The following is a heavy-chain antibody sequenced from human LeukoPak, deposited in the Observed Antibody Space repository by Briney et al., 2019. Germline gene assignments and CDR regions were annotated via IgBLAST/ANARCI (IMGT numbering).Heavy chain of an antibody. V-gene: IGHV4-61*09. CDR3: ARVSAGGEADFDY. J-gene: IGHJ4*02. CDR1: GVSISSSNFY. Sequence: SETLSLTCTVSGVSISSSNFYWSWIRQPAGKGLQWIGHIHSSGRTKYNPSLKSRVTMSVDTSKAEFSLKLSSVTAADTAVYYCARVSAGGEADFDYWGQGTLVTVSS. D-gene: IGHD3-10*01. CDR2: IHSSGRT.